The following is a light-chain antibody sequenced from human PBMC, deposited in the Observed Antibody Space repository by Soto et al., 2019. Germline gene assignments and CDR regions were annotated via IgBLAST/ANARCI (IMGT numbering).Light chain of an antibody. J-gene: IGKJ4*01. CDR1: QSVSSD. CDR2: GAF. CDR3: QQYNDWPLT. V-gene: IGKV3-15*01. Sequence: EIVMTQSPATLSMFPGERATLSCRASQSVSSDLGWYQQKPGQAPRLLIHGAFIRAAGVPARFSGSGSGTEFTLTISSLQSEDSAVYYCQQYNDWPLTFGGGTNVEIQ.